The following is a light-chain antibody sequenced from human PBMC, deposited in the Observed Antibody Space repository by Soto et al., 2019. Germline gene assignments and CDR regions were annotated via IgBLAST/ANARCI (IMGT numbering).Light chain of an antibody. J-gene: IGKJ4*01. Sequence: ETVLTQSPATLSLSPGERATLSCRARQSVSSYLAWYQQKPGQAPRLLIYDASNRATGIPARFSGSGSGTDFTLTISSLEPADFAVYYCQQRSNWPLTFGGGTKVDIK. CDR2: DAS. V-gene: IGKV3-11*01. CDR1: QSVSSY. CDR3: QQRSNWPLT.